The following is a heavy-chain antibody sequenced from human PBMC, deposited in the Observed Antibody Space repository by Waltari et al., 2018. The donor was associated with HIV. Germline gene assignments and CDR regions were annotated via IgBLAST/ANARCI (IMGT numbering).Heavy chain of an antibody. J-gene: IGHJ4*02. Sequence: QVQLVESGGGVVQPGKSLRLSCAASGFTFSSYAMPWVRQAPGKGLEGVAVRWHDAKQKYEADSVQGRFTISRDNSKNTLYLQMNSLRAEDTALYYCARDSPAFSRGTEELDYWGQGTLVTVSS. CDR2: RWHDAKQK. V-gene: IGHV3-33*01. CDR1: GFTFSSYA. CDR3: ARDSPAFSRGTEELDY. D-gene: IGHD2-2*01.